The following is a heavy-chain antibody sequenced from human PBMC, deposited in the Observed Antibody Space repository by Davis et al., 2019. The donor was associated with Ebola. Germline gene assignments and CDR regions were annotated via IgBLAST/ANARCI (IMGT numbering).Heavy chain of an antibody. D-gene: IGHD3-9*01. V-gene: IGHV1-69-2*01. Sequence: ASVKVSCKASGYTFTEYYIHWVQGAPGKGLEWVGFVNPKDGRTVYAEKFKDRVSITADKSTDTVHMELSSLTYEDTAVYYCSTLDILTAYIPYAMDVWGQGTTVTVS. CDR2: VNPKDGRT. CDR1: GYTFTEYY. J-gene: IGHJ6*02. CDR3: STLDILTAYIPYAMDV.